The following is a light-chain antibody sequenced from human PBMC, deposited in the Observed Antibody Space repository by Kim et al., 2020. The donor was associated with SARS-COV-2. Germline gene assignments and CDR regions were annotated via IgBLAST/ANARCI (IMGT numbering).Light chain of an antibody. CDR3: NSRDTSGHVV. Sequence: SSELTQDPAVSVALGQTIRISCQGDSLRNYYATWYQQKPGQAPVLVIYATHNRPSGIPDRFSGSSSGNTASLTITGAPAADEAAYYCNSRDTSGHVVFGG. CDR2: ATH. V-gene: IGLV3-19*01. J-gene: IGLJ2*01. CDR1: SLRNYY.